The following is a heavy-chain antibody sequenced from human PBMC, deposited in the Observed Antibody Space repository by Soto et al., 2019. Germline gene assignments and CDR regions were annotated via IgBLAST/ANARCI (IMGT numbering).Heavy chain of an antibody. V-gene: IGHV3-23*01. Sequence: EVQLLESGGGLVQPGGSLRLSCAASGFTFSSYAMSWVRQAPGKGLEWVSAISGSGGSTYYADYVKGRFTISRDNSKNTLYLQMNSLRAEDTAVYYCAKGRVWFGAGMDVWGQGTTVTVSS. CDR2: ISGSGGST. CDR3: AKGRVWFGAGMDV. J-gene: IGHJ6*02. CDR1: GFTFSSYA. D-gene: IGHD3-10*01.